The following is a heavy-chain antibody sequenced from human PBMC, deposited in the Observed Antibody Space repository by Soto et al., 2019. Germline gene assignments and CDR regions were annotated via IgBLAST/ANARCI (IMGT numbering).Heavy chain of an antibody. CDR2: VNAGNGYT. V-gene: IGHV1-3*01. CDR3: ARPLYADYFDY. CDR1: GYTFTSYA. D-gene: IGHD4-17*01. Sequence: QVQLVQSGAEVKKPGASVKVSCKASGYTFTSYALHWVRQAPGQRLEWMGWVNAGNGYTKYSQNFQGRVTITRDTSATTSYMELSGLSSEDTAVYYCARPLYADYFDYWGQGTLVTVSS. J-gene: IGHJ4*02.